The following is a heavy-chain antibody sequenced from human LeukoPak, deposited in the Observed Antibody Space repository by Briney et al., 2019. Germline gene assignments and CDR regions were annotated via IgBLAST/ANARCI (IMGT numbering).Heavy chain of an antibody. D-gene: IGHD1-26*01. CDR2: ISGSGGST. J-gene: IGHJ4*02. Sequence: AGGSLRLSCAASGFTFSSYAKRWVRQAPGKGLEWVSAISGSGGSTYYADSVKGRFTISRDNSKNTLYLQMNSLRAEDTAVYYCAKEIIERGAFDYWGQGTLVTVSS. CDR1: GFTFSSYA. CDR3: AKEIIERGAFDY. V-gene: IGHV3-23*01.